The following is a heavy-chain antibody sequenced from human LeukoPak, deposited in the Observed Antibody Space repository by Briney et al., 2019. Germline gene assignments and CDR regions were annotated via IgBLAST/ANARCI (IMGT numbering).Heavy chain of an antibody. CDR2: IYDRGPA. D-gene: IGHD3-10*01. Sequence: SETLSLTCTVSGYAITSGGFSWNWIRQSPGKGLEWIGCIYDRGPAYYSPSLKSRFTISVDRPKNQFFLNVTSLTAADTAVYYCARSRQASGLFNSWGQGTLVVVSS. CDR1: GYAITSGGFS. J-gene: IGHJ5*01. V-gene: IGHV4-30-2*06. CDR3: ARSRQASGLFNS.